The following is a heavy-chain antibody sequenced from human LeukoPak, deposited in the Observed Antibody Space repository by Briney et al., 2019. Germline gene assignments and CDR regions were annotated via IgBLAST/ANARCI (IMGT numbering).Heavy chain of an antibody. CDR2: INHSGST. D-gene: IGHD6-13*01. V-gene: IGHV4-34*01. J-gene: IGHJ4*02. CDR3: ARGVYSSNWYFPF. Sequence: SETLSLTCAVYGGSFSGYSWNWIRQPPGKGLEWIGEINHSGSTNYNPSLENRVTISLDTSKNQFSLKVTSVTAADTAVYYCARGVYSSNWYFPFWGQGTLVTVSS. CDR1: GGSFSGYS.